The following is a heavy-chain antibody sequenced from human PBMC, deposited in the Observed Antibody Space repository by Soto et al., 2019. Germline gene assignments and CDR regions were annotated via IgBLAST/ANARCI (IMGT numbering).Heavy chain of an antibody. CDR1: GFTFSNYG. J-gene: IGHJ4*02. Sequence: GGSLRLSCAASGFTFSNYGMHWVRQAPGKGLEWVAFVWLDGSNKYYADSVRDRFTISRVNSKNTLYLQMNSLRAEDTAVYHCAPQAFDYWGQGTLVTAPQ. CDR2: VWLDGSNK. CDR3: APQAFDY. V-gene: IGHV3-30*02.